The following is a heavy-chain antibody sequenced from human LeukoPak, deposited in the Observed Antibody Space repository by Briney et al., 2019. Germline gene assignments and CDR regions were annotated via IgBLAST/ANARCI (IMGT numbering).Heavy chain of an antibody. CDR2: IWYDGSNK. CDR3: ASYKDYDAFDI. D-gene: IGHD3-10*01. V-gene: IGHV3-33*01. CDR1: GFTFSSYG. Sequence: GGSLRLSCAASGFTFSSYGMHWVRQAPGKGLEWVAVIWYDGSNKYYADSVKGRFTISRDSSKNTLYLQMNSLRAEDTAVYYCASYKDYDAFDIWGQGTMVTVSS. J-gene: IGHJ3*02.